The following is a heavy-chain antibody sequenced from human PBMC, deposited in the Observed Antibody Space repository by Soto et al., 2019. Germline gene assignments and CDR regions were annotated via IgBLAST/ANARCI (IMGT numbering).Heavy chain of an antibody. CDR3: AKRGSNRFLEPRDCFGC. CDR2: ISGSGDNT. D-gene: IGHD3-3*01. V-gene: IGHV3-23*01. J-gene: IGHJ4*02. CDR1: GFTFRSSA. Sequence: EVQLLESGGGLVQPGGSLRLSCAASGFTFRSSAMSWVRQAPGKGLEWVSVISGSGDNTYHADSVKGRFTISRDNAKNTLYLQMNSLRAEDTVIYYCAKRGSNRFLEPRDCFGCWGQGTLVTGSS.